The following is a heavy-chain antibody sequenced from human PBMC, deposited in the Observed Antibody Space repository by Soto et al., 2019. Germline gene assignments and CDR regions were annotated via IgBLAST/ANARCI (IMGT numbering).Heavy chain of an antibody. D-gene: IGHD3-16*01. CDR3: ARGAAGGAHYRCYMDV. CDR1: GGSFSGYY. Sequence: QVHLQQWGAGLLKPSETLSLTCAVSGGSFSGYYWSWIRQPPRKGLEWIGDIRHSGSTNYNPSLKSRVTISGDTSKNQFSLRLSPVTAADTAVYYCARGAAGGAHYRCYMDVWGKGTTVTVSS. CDR2: IRHSGST. V-gene: IGHV4-34*01. J-gene: IGHJ6*03.